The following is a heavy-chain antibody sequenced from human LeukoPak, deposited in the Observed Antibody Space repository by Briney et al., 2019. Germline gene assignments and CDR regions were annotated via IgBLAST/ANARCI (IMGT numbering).Heavy chain of an antibody. CDR2: IGAAGDT. CDR1: GFNLSYYD. V-gene: IGHV3-13*01. Sequence: GGSLRLSCAASGFNLSYYDMHWVRQTTGKGLECVSAIGAAGDTYYPGSVKGRFTISRENARNSLYLQMNSLRAEDTAVYYCASLGGITVTGPYDFDYWGQGTVVTVSS. J-gene: IGHJ4*02. CDR3: ASLGGITVTGPYDFDY. D-gene: IGHD1-20*01.